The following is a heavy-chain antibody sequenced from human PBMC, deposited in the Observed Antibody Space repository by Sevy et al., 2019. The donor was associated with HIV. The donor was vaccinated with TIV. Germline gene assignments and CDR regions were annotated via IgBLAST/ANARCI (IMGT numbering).Heavy chain of an antibody. Sequence: GGSLRLSCAVSGFTFRSYWMSWVRQAPGKGLEWVAHIKVDGSEKYHVDSVKGRFTISRDNAKNSPFLQMNSLGVEDTAVYYCARDCSSTSCLWGLDVWGQGTAVTVSS. D-gene: IGHD2-2*01. CDR2: IKVDGSEK. CDR1: GFTFRSYW. CDR3: ARDCSSTSCLWGLDV. J-gene: IGHJ6*02. V-gene: IGHV3-7*03.